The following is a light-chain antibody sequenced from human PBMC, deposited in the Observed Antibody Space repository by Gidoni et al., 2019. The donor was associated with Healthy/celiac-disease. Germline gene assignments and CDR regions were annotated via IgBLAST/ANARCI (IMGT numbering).Light chain of an antibody. CDR3: SSYASSSTPVV. CDR2: EVS. Sequence: QSALTQPASVSVSPGQPITISCTGTSSDGGGYNYVSCYQQHPGKAPKLILYEVSDRPSGVSNRFSGSKSGNTASLTISGLQAEDEADYFCSSYASSSTPVVFGGGTKLTVL. J-gene: IGLJ2*01. V-gene: IGLV2-14*01. CDR1: SSDGGGYNY.